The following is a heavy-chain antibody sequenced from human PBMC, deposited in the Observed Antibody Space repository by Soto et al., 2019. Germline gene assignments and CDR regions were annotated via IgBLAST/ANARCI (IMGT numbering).Heavy chain of an antibody. CDR2: IYYSGST. CDR1: GGSISSSSYY. Sequence: QLQLQESDPGLVKPSETLSLTCTVSGGSISSSSYYWGWIRQPPGKGLEWIGNIYYSGSTYYNPSLESRVTVSVDTSKNQFSLKLSSLTAADTAVYYCARRHLDDDAFDIWGQGTMVTVSS. D-gene: IGHD1-1*01. V-gene: IGHV4-39*01. J-gene: IGHJ3*02. CDR3: ARRHLDDDAFDI.